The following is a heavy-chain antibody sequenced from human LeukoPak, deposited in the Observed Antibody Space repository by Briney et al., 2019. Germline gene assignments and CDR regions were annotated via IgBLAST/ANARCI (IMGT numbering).Heavy chain of an antibody. CDR2: IYYRGAT. CDR3: ARDRYYYGSGSYPYMDV. V-gene: IGHV4-30-4*07. D-gene: IGHD3-10*01. J-gene: IGHJ6*03. CDR1: GGSISSGGYS. Sequence: TSETLSLTCGVSGGSISSGGYSWNWIRQPPGKGLEWIGYIYYRGATSYNPSLKSRVTISVDTSKNQFSLKLSSVTAADTAVYYCARDRYYYGSGSYPYMDVWGKGTTVTISS.